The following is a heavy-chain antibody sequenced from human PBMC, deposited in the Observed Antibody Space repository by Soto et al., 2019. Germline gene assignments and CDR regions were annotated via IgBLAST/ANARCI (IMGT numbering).Heavy chain of an antibody. CDR1: GYTFSGFY. CDR2: INPNSGGT. CDR3: ASAAVTGTAGLDF. Sequence: ASVKVSCKASGYTFSGFYMHWVRQAPGQGLEWMGWINPNSGGTKSAEKFQGRVTMTRDTSISTAYMELSRLTSDDTADYYCASAAVTGTAGLDFWGQGTQVTVSS. D-gene: IGHD6-19*01. V-gene: IGHV1-2*02. J-gene: IGHJ4*02.